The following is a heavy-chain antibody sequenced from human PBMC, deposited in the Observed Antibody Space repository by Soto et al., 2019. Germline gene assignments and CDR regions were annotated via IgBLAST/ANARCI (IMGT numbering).Heavy chain of an antibody. CDR3: ARDGYFAH. J-gene: IGHJ4*02. CDR2: ISANNGNT. CDR1: GYTFTSYG. Sequence: QVQLVQSGAEVKKPGDSVRVSCKASGYTFTSYGIGWVRQAPGQGLEGMGWISANNGNTKYAQKVQGRVTMTTDASTSTAYMELRSLRADDAAVYYCARDGYFAHWGQGTLVSVSS. V-gene: IGHV1-18*01.